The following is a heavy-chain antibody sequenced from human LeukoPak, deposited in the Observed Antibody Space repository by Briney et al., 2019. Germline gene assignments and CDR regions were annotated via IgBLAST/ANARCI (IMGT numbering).Heavy chain of an antibody. V-gene: IGHV4-39*07. Sequence: SETLSLTCTVSGGSISSSSYYWGWIRQPPGKGLEWIGSIYYSGSTYYNPSLKSRVTISVDTSKNQFSLKLSSVTAADTAVYYCARHYYDSSGNQFFDPWGQGTLVTVSS. D-gene: IGHD3-22*01. CDR2: IYYSGST. CDR3: ARHYYDSSGNQFFDP. CDR1: GGSISSSSYY. J-gene: IGHJ5*02.